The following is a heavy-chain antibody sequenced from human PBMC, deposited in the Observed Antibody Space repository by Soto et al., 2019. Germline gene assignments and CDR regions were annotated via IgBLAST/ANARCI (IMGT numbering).Heavy chain of an antibody. Sequence: GGSLRLSCAASGFTFSSYAMSWVRQAPGKGLEWVSAISGSGGSTYYADSVKGRFTISRDNSKNTLYLQMNSLRAEDTAVYYCAKDPDVLLWFGELLPSDYGMDVWGQGTTVTVSS. CDR3: AKDPDVLLWFGELLPSDYGMDV. CDR2: ISGSGGST. J-gene: IGHJ6*02. V-gene: IGHV3-23*01. D-gene: IGHD3-10*01. CDR1: GFTFSSYA.